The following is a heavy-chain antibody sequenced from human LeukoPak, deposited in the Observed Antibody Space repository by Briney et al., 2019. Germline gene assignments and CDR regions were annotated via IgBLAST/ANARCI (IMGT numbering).Heavy chain of an antibody. D-gene: IGHD2-15*01. CDR1: GGTFSNYA. Sequence: ASVKVSCKASGGTFSNYAISWVRQAPGQGLEWMGGIIPIFGTANYAQKFQGRVTITADESTSTAYMELSSLRSEDTAVYYCARVLRYCSGGNCYSGGLGYMDVWGKGTTVTISS. V-gene: IGHV1-69*01. CDR2: IIPIFGTA. J-gene: IGHJ6*03. CDR3: ARVLRYCSGGNCYSGGLGYMDV.